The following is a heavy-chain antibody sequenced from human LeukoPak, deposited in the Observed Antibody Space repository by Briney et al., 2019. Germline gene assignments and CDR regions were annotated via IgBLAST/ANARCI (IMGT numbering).Heavy chain of an antibody. Sequence: PGGSLRLSCAASGFTVSSNYMMWVRQAPGKGLEWVANIKQDGSEKYYVDSVKGRFTISRDNAKNSLYLQMNSLRAEDTAVYYCARVEDGYNYNWGLGTLVTVSS. D-gene: IGHD5-24*01. CDR1: GFTVSSNY. CDR2: IKQDGSEK. J-gene: IGHJ4*02. CDR3: ARVEDGYNYN. V-gene: IGHV3-7*01.